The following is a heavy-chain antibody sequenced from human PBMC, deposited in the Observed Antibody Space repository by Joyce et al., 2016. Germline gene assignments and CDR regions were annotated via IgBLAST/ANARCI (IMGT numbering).Heavy chain of an antibody. CDR1: GGSMINQY. CDR3: ARGGPSDAFDV. Sequence: QVQMQESGPGLVKPSETLSLTCRVSGGSMINQYWSWIRQPPGKGLELIGYIYSNVITNSDPSLKSRVAMLVDTSKNQFSLSLSSVTVADTAVYYCARGGPSDAFDVWGQGTMIAVSS. J-gene: IGHJ3*01. CDR2: IYSNVIT. V-gene: IGHV4-59*11.